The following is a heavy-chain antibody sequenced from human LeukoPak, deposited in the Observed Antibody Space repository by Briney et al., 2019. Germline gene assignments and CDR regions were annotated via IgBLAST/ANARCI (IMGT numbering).Heavy chain of an antibody. CDR1: AFTSDDHA. CDR3: ARSYDSSGYYYGYFDY. D-gene: IGHD3-22*01. Sequence: PGRSMRLSCAAYAFTSDDHAMSWVRPAPGKWLEWDAGTNWNGGSTGYADSVKGRFTISRDNAKNSLYLQMNSLRAEDTALYHCARSYDSSGYYYGYFDYWGQGTLVTVSS. J-gene: IGHJ4*02. V-gene: IGHV3-20*01. CDR2: TNWNGGST.